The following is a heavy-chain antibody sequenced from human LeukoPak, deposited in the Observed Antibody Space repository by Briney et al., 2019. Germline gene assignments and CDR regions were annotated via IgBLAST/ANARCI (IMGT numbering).Heavy chain of an antibody. V-gene: IGHV3-74*01. Sequence: GGSLRLSCAASGFTFSSYWMHWVRQAPGKGLLWVSHINSDGSSTWYADSVKGRFTISRDNAKNTLYLQMNSLRAEDTAVYYCARVYSSSSSDYWGQGTLVTVSS. J-gene: IGHJ4*02. CDR2: INSDGSST. D-gene: IGHD6-6*01. CDR3: ARVYSSSSSDY. CDR1: GFTFSSYW.